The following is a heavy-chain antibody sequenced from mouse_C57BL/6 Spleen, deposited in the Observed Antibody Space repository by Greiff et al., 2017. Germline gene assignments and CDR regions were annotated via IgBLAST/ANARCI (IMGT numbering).Heavy chain of an antibody. CDR1: GYSITSGYY. CDR2: ISYDGSN. D-gene: IGHD2-3*01. Sequence: EVQLQESGPGLVKPSQSLSLTCSVTGYSITSGYYWNWIRQFPGNKLEWMGYISYDGSNNYNPSLKNRISITRDTSKNQFFLKLNSVTTEDTATYYCARGYYPYYAMDYWGQGTSVTVSS. CDR3: ARGYYPYYAMDY. J-gene: IGHJ4*01. V-gene: IGHV3-6*01.